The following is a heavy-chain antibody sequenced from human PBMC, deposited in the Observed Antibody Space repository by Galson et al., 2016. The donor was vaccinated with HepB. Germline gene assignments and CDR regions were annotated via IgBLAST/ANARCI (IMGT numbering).Heavy chain of an antibody. Sequence: SLRLSCAASGFTVSSNYMTWVRQAPGKGLEWVSVIYSGGSTYYAGSVKGRFTISRDNSKNTLYLQMNSLRAEDTAVYYCARVSDGYNTAPVDYWGQGTLVTVSS. CDR1: GFTVSSNY. D-gene: IGHD5-24*01. CDR2: IYSGGST. J-gene: IGHJ4*02. V-gene: IGHV3-66*01. CDR3: ARVSDGYNTAPVDY.